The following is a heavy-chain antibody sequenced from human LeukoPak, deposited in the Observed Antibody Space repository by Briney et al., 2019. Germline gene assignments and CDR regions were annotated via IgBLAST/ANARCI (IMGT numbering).Heavy chain of an antibody. D-gene: IGHD2-15*01. Sequence: SETLSLTCTVSGGSISSYYWSWIRQPPGKGLEWIGYIYYGGSTNYNPSLKSRVTISVDTSKNQFSLKLSSVTAADTAVYYCARVASRISGYYYGMDVWGKGTTVTVSS. CDR1: GGSISSYY. J-gene: IGHJ6*04. V-gene: IGHV4-59*01. CDR2: IYYGGST. CDR3: ARVASRISGYYYGMDV.